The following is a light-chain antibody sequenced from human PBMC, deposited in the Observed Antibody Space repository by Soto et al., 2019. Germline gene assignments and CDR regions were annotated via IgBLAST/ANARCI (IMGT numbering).Light chain of an antibody. J-gene: IGKJ5*01. CDR3: QQRSTWPPIT. V-gene: IGKV3-11*01. CDR2: GAS. Sequence: EIVLTQSPATLSLSPGDGATLSCRASQSVSNDYVAWVQQKPGQATRLLIYGASNRAAGIPARFSGSGSGTDFTITINSLGLEDFAVYYCQQRSTWPPITFRQGTRLELK. CDR1: QSVSND.